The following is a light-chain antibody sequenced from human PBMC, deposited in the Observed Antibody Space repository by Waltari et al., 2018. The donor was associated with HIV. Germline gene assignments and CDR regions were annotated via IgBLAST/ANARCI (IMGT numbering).Light chain of an antibody. J-gene: IGLJ2*01. V-gene: IGLV2-14*03. Sequence: QSALPLPASLAASPVSSMTISSPGPSADHGLSNYISWYQHHPGKAPKLMIYDVSKRPSGVCHLFSGSKSSNTASLTMSRLQAEEKADYYCNSNPASSDLHVVFGRVPKLRVL. CDR2: DVS. CDR3: NSNPASSDLHVV. CDR1: SADHGLSNY.